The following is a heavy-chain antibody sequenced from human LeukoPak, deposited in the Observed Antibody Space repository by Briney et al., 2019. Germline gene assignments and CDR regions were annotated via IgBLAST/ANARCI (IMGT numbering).Heavy chain of an antibody. CDR1: GGSISNYY. Sequence: SETLSLTCSVSGGSISNYYWSWIRQPAGKGLEWIGRIYTSGSTNYNPSLKSRVTMSVDTSKNQFSLKLSSVTAADTAVYYCARARAAYNWLDHWGQGTLVTVSS. J-gene: IGHJ5*02. V-gene: IGHV4-4*07. CDR2: IYTSGST. CDR3: ARARAAYNWLDH. D-gene: IGHD6-25*01.